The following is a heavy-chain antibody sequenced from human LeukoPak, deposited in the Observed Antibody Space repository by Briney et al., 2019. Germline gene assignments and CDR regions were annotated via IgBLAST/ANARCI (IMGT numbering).Heavy chain of an antibody. J-gene: IGHJ6*02. Sequence: ASVKVSCKASGYTFTSYAMNWVRQAPGQGLEWMGWINTNTGNPTYAQGFTGRFVFSLDTSVSTAYLQISSLKAEDTAVYYCARDDSGYERSGSYYYYGMDVWGQGTTVTVSS. CDR2: INTNTGNP. CDR1: GYTFTSYA. V-gene: IGHV7-4-1*02. D-gene: IGHD5-12*01. CDR3: ARDDSGYERSGSYYYYGMDV.